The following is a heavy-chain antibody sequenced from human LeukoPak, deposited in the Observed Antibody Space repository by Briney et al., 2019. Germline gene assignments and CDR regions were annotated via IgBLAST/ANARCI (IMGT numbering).Heavy chain of an antibody. J-gene: IGHJ3*02. D-gene: IGHD4-23*01. CDR1: GYTFTSYA. Sequence: ASVKVSCKASGYTFTSYAMHWVRQAPGQRLEWMGWINAGNGNTKYSQKIQGRVTITRDTSASTAYMELSSLRSEDTAVYYCARATTVVTSAAFDIWGQGTMVTVSS. CDR3: ARATTVVTSAAFDI. V-gene: IGHV1-3*01. CDR2: INAGNGNT.